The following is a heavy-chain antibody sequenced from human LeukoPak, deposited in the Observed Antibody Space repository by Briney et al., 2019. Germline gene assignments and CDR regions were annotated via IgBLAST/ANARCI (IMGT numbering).Heavy chain of an antibody. CDR3: ARDWALCSGGRCSTPPGGIDY. CDR1: GYTFSGYY. CDR2: INPDTGIT. D-gene: IGHD2-15*01. J-gene: IGHJ4*02. V-gene: IGHV1-2*02. Sequence: ASVKVSCKASGYTFSGYYMHWVRQAPGQGLEWMGWINPDTGITNYAQKFQGRVTMTRDTSISAAYMELSRLTSDDTAMYFCARDWALCSGGRCSTPPGGIDYGGQGTLVTVSS.